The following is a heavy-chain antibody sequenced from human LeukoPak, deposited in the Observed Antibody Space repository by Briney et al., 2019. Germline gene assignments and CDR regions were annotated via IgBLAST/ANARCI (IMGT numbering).Heavy chain of an antibody. V-gene: IGHV3-23*03. Sequence: GGSLRLSCAASGFTFSSYAMSWVRQAPGKGLEWVSVIYSGGSTYYADSVKGRFTISRDNSKNTLYLQMNSLRAEDTAVYYCAKYYSNYVDSYFPNWGQGTLVTVSS. CDR3: AKYYSNYVDSYFPN. CDR2: IYSGGST. J-gene: IGHJ4*02. CDR1: GFTFSSYA. D-gene: IGHD4-11*01.